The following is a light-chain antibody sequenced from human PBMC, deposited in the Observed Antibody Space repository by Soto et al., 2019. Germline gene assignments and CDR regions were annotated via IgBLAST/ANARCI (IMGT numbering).Light chain of an antibody. V-gene: IGLV2-8*01. Sequence: QSALTQPPSASGSPGQSVTISCTGTSSDVGAYNYVSWYQQHPGKAPKLIIYEVTQRPSGVPDRFSGSKSGNTASLTVSGLQAEDEAAYYCNSYAGSKNFGVFGGGTQLTVL. CDR3: NSYAGSKNFGV. J-gene: IGLJ3*02. CDR2: EVT. CDR1: SSDVGAYNY.